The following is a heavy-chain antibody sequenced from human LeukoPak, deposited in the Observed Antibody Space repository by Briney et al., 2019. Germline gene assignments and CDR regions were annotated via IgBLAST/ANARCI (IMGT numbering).Heavy chain of an antibody. J-gene: IGHJ5*02. V-gene: IGHV1-18*01. CDR3: ARQYCSSTSCQTFDP. Sequence: ASVKVSCKASGYTFTSYGISWVRQAPGQGLEWMGWISAYNGNTNYAQKLQGRVTMTTDTSTSTAYMELRSLRSDDTAVYYCARQYCSSTSCQTFDPWGQGTLVTVSS. CDR2: ISAYNGNT. CDR1: GYTFTSYG. D-gene: IGHD2-2*01.